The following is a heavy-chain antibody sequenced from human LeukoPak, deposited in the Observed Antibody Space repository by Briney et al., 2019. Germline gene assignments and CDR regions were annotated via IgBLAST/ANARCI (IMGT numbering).Heavy chain of an antibody. D-gene: IGHD1-26*01. J-gene: IGHJ4*02. V-gene: IGHV4-59*08. CDR1: DGSISDYY. CDR2: IYDGGST. CDR3: ERRSGSLDY. Sequence: SETLSLTCTVSDGSISDYYWSWIRQPPGKGLEWIGYIYDGGSTNYNPSLKGRVTISVDTSKNQFALKLISVTAADTAVYYCERRSGSLDYWGQGTLVTVSS.